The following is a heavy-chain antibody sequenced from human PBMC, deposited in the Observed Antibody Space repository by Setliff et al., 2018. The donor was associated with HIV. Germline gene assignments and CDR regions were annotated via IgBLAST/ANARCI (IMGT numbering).Heavy chain of an antibody. Sequence: SVKVSCKASGGSFSSYGLSWVRQAPGQGLEWMGGIMPIFGTANYAQKFQGRVTIIADASTNTVNMELSSLRSEDTAVYYCARGVDGSYRKFFDNWGQGTLVTV. CDR2: IMPIFGTA. CDR1: GGSFSSYG. V-gene: IGHV1-69*13. D-gene: IGHD1-26*01. CDR3: ARGVDGSYRKFFDN. J-gene: IGHJ4*02.